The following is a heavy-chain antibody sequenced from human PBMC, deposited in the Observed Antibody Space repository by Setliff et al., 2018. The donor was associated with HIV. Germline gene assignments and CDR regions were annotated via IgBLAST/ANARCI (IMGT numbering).Heavy chain of an antibody. V-gene: IGHV4-39*01. D-gene: IGHD2-2*01. Sequence: KPSETLSLTCTVSGGSLSSSNNFWGWIRQRPGKGLEWIGTTDYTGNTDYNTSLKSRLTISVDTSMNQFSLNLNSVTATDTAVYYCARGSCFNTGCLDSWGQGALVTVSS. CDR1: GGSLSSSNNF. CDR2: TDYTGNT. CDR3: ARGSCFNTGCLDS. J-gene: IGHJ4*02.